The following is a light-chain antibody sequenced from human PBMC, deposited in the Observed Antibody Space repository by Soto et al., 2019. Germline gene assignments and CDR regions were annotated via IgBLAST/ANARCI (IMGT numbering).Light chain of an antibody. J-gene: IGKJ4*01. CDR2: GAS. CDR1: QSVSSSY. CDR3: QQYGSSTLT. Sequence: TLSCRASQSVSSSYLAWYQQKPGQAPSLLIYGASSRATGIPDRFSGSGSGTDFTLTISRLEPEDFAVYYCQQYGSSTLTLGGGTKVDIK. V-gene: IGKV3-20*01.